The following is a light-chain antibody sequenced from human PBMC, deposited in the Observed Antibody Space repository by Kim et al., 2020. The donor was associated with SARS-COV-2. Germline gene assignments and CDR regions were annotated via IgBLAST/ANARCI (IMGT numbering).Light chain of an antibody. CDR2: GVS. CDR1: NN. Sequence: NNLAWYQQRPGQAPRLLIYGVSTRATGIPARFGGSGSGTEFTLTISSLQSEDFAVYYCQQYNNWPPLTFGGGTKVDIK. J-gene: IGKJ4*01. V-gene: IGKV3-15*01. CDR3: QQYNNWPPLT.